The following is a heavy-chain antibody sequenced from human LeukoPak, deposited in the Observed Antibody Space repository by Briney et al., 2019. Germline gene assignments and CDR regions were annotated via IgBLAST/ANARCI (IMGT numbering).Heavy chain of an antibody. J-gene: IGHJ4*02. V-gene: IGHV3-30*02. CDR3: AKEEFCSGGSCYPDY. D-gene: IGHD2-15*01. Sequence: GGSLRLSCAASGFTFSSYGMHWVRQAPGKGLEWVAFIRYGGSNKYYADSVKGRFTISRDNSKNTLYLQMNSLRAEDTAVYYCAKEEFCSGGSCYPDYWGQGTLVTVSS. CDR2: IRYGGSNK. CDR1: GFTFSSYG.